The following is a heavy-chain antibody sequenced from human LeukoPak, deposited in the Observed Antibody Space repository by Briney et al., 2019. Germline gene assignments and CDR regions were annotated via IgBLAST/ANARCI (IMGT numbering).Heavy chain of an antibody. CDR2: ISYDGSNK. CDR3: AKGWSKGVVAATPGDY. J-gene: IGHJ4*02. V-gene: IGHV3-30*18. CDR1: GFTFSSYG. Sequence: PGRSLRLSCAASGFTFSSYGMHWVRQAPGKGLEWVAVISYDGSNKYYADSVKGRFTISRDNSKNTLYLQMNSLRAEDTAVYYCAKGWSKGVVAATPGDYWGQGTLVTVSS. D-gene: IGHD2-15*01.